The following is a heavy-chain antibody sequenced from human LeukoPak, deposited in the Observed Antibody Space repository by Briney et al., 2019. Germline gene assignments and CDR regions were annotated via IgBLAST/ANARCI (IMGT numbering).Heavy chain of an antibody. Sequence: PGGSLRLSCAASGFTFSSYWMHWVRQAPGKGLMWVSRIDSDGSTTSYADSVKGRFTISRDNAKNTLFLQMNSLRAEDTAAYYCARSVYDSGGYYRVLDYWGQGTLVTVSS. CDR3: ARSVYDSGGYYRVLDY. J-gene: IGHJ4*02. D-gene: IGHD3-22*01. CDR1: GFTFSSYW. CDR2: IDSDGSTT. V-gene: IGHV3-74*01.